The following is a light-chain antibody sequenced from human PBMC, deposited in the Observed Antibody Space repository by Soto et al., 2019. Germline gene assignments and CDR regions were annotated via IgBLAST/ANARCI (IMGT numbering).Light chain of an antibody. J-gene: IGLJ1*01. Sequence: QSVLTQPPSVSEAPGQRVTISCTGSSSNIGAGYEAHWYQQVPGTAPKLLIYENNNRPSGVPDRFSGSKSGTSASLAITGLQAEDEAEYDFQSYDSSLSGYVFGTGTKVTVL. CDR3: QSYDSSLSGYV. CDR2: ENN. V-gene: IGLV1-40*01. CDR1: SSNIGAGYE.